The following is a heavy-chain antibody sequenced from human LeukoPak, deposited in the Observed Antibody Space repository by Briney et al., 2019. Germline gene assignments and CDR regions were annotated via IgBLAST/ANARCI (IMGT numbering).Heavy chain of an antibody. J-gene: IGHJ5*01. V-gene: IGHV4-59*11. CDR1: GGSISSHY. Sequence: PSETLSLTCSVSGGSISSHYWIRFRQPPGKGLEWIGHRHDSGSSNYNPSLKSRVTISIDTSKNQFSLKLNSVTAADTADYYCARAPVVRGVFGWFDFWGQGVLVTVSS. D-gene: IGHD3-10*01. CDR3: ARAPVVRGVFGWFDF. CDR2: RHDSGSS.